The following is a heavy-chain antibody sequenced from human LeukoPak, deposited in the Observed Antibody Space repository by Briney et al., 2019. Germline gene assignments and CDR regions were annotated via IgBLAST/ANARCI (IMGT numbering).Heavy chain of an antibody. D-gene: IGHD6-13*01. CDR2: IYYSGST. CDR1: GGSISSGGYY. CDR3: ASTGIAAAGARHFDY. J-gene: IGHJ4*02. V-gene: IGHV4-31*03. Sequence: SETLSLTCTVSGGSISSGGYYWSWIRQHPGKGLEWIGYIYYSGSTYYNPSLKSRVTISVDTSKNQFSLKLSSVTAADMAVYYCASTGIAAAGARHFDYWGQGTLVTVSS.